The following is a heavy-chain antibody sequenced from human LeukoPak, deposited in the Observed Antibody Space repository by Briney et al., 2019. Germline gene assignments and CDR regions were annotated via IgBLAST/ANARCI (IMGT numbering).Heavy chain of an antibody. CDR1: GGSISSGGYY. Sequence: SETLSLTCTVSGGSISSGGYYWSWIRQHPGKGLEWIGTIYYSGSTYYNPSLKSRVAISVDTSRNQFSLKLSSMTAADTAVYYCARKAGDYGDGFDPWGQGTLVTVSS. V-gene: IGHV4-39*01. D-gene: IGHD4-17*01. CDR3: ARKAGDYGDGFDP. CDR2: IYYSGST. J-gene: IGHJ5*02.